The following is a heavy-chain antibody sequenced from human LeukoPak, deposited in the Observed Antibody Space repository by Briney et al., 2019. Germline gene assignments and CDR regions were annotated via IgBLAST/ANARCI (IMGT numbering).Heavy chain of an antibody. V-gene: IGHV4-59*04. J-gene: IGHJ4*02. CDR1: GGSISSYY. CDR3: AKSGGYGLIDY. CDR2: IYYSGGT. D-gene: IGHD1-26*01. Sequence: SETLSLTCTVSGGSISSYYWGWIRQPPGKGLEWIGNIYYSGGTYYNASLQSRVTISIDTSKNQFSLRLNSVTAADTAMYYCAKSGGYGLIDYWGQGTLVTVSS.